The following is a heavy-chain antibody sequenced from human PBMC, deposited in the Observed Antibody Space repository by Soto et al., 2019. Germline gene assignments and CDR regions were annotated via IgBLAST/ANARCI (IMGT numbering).Heavy chain of an antibody. V-gene: IGHV1-3*01. D-gene: IGHD2-8*01. J-gene: IGHJ6*02. CDR1: GYSFTDYD. CDR3: ARDVFVSVYCTNGVCYPGGYYYGMDV. CDR2: INAGNGNT. Sequence: GASVKVSCKTSGYSFTDYDIHWVRQAAGQGLEWMGWINAGNGNTKYSQKFQGRVTITRDTSASTAYMELSILRSEDTAVYYCARDVFVSVYCTNGVCYPGGYYYGMDVWGQGTTVTVSS.